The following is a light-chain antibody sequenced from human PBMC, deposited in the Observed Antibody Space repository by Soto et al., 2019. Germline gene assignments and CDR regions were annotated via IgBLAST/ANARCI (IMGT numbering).Light chain of an antibody. V-gene: IGKV1-12*01. CDR1: QVISRW. CDR2: AAS. J-gene: IGKJ3*01. Sequence: DIQMTQSPSSVSASVGDRVTITCRASQVISRWLAWYQQKPGKAPTLLIYAASSLQSGVPSRFSGSGSGTEFTLTISSLQPEDFGTYYCQQGNSFPLFTFGPGTKVDIK. CDR3: QQGNSFPLFT.